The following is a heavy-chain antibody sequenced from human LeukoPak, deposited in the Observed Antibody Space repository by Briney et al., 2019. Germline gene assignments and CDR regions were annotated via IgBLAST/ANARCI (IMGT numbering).Heavy chain of an antibody. CDR1: GYIFTSYD. Sequence: GASVKVSCKASGYIFTSYDISWVRQAPGQGLEWMGWISASNGNTNYAQILQGRVTLTTDTSTSTAYMELRSLTSDDTAVYYCARDNLYYGSDYWGQGTLVSVSS. V-gene: IGHV1-18*01. CDR2: ISASNGNT. CDR3: ARDNLYYGSDY. J-gene: IGHJ4*02. D-gene: IGHD3-3*01.